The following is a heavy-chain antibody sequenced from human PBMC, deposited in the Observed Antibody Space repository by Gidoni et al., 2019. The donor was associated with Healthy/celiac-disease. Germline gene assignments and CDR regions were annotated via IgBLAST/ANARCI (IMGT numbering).Heavy chain of an antibody. CDR3: ARSFDFWSGANFDS. D-gene: IGHD3-3*01. Sequence: QVPLQESGPGLVKPSETLSLTCTVSGGSISSGSYYWGWIRQPPGKGLEWIGSLYYSGGTYYNPSLKSRVIISVDTSKNQFSLKLNSVTVADTAVYYCARSFDFWSGANFDSWGQGTLVTVSS. V-gene: IGHV4-39*01. J-gene: IGHJ4*02. CDR2: LYYSGGT. CDR1: GGSISSGSYY.